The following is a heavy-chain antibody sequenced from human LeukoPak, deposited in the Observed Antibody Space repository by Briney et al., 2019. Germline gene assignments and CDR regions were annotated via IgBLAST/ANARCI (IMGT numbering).Heavy chain of an antibody. CDR2: ISTSSSYT. J-gene: IGHJ5*02. CDR1: GITFSSYT. CDR3: ARGADGVSSNSRGWFDP. D-gene: IGHD2-15*01. V-gene: IGHV3-21*01. Sequence: PGVSLRLSCAASGITFSSYTMNWVRQAPGQGLEWVSFISTSSSYTYYADSVKGRFTISRDNARNSLYLHMNSLRAEDTALYYCARGADGVSSNSRGWFDPWGQGTLVTVSS.